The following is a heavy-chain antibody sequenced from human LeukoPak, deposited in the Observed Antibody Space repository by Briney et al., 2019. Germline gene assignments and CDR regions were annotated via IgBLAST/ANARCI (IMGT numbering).Heavy chain of an antibody. CDR2: ISYDGSNK. D-gene: IGHD3-10*01. Sequence: GGSLRLSCAASGFTFSSYGMHWVRQAPGKGLEWVAVISYDGSNKYYADSVKGRFTISRDNSKNTLYLQMNSLRAEDTAVYYCARVKGSGSFRYWGQGTLVTVSS. CDR3: ARVKGSGSFRY. CDR1: GFTFSSYG. J-gene: IGHJ4*02. V-gene: IGHV3-30*03.